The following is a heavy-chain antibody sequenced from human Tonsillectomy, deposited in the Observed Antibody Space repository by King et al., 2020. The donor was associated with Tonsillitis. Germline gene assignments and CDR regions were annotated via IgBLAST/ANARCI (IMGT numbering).Heavy chain of an antibody. CDR3: ARYSYGVSGGYYYYMDV. D-gene: IGHD5-18*01. J-gene: IGHJ6*03. Sequence: VQLVQSGAEVKKPGESLRISCKGSVYSFTSYWVSWVRQMPVKGLEWMGRIDPSYSYTNYSPSFQGHVTISAVKSISTAYLQWSSLKASDTDMYYCARYSYGVSGGYYYYMDVWGKGTTVTVSS. CDR1: VYSFTSYW. CDR2: IDPSYSYT. V-gene: IGHV5-10-1*01.